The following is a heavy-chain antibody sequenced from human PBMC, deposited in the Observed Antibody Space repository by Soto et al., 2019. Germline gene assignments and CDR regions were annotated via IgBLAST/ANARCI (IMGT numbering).Heavy chain of an antibody. CDR3: AREIVVVVAGTEFDP. CDR2: TYYRSKWYN. D-gene: IGHD2-15*01. J-gene: IGHJ5*02. Sequence: PSQTLSLTCVISGDSVSSNSAAWNWIRQSPSRGLEWLGRTYYRSKWYNDYAVSVKSRITINPDTSKNQFSLQLNSVTPEDTAVYYCAREIVVVVAGTEFDPWGQGTLVTVSS. V-gene: IGHV6-1*01. CDR1: GDSVSSNSAA.